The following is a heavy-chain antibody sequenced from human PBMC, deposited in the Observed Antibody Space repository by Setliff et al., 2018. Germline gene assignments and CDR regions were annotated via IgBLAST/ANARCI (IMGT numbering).Heavy chain of an antibody. D-gene: IGHD6-13*01. J-gene: IGHJ4*02. Sequence: SETLSLTCTVSDGSISTYYWSWIRQPPGRGLEYIGYIYTSGIINYNPSLKSRGTMSVDTSKNQFSLKLSSVTAADTAVYYCARAYSSSWYSSRYYFDYWGQGTLVTVSS. V-gene: IGHV4-59*01. CDR1: DGSISTYY. CDR3: ARAYSSSWYSSRYYFDY. CDR2: IYTSGII.